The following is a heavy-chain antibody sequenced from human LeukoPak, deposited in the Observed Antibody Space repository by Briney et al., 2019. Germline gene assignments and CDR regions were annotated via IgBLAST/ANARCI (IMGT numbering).Heavy chain of an antibody. CDR2: TYYRSTWYN. Sequence: SQTLSLTCAISGDSVSSNSVTWNWIRQSPSRGLEWLGRTYYRSTWYNDYAVSVRGRITVTPDTSKNQFSLHLNSVTPEDTAIYYCAKDQLGPGGLANWFDPWGQGTLVTVSS. D-gene: IGHD1-1*01. CDR3: AKDQLGPGGLANWFDP. J-gene: IGHJ5*02. CDR1: GDSVSSNSVT. V-gene: IGHV6-1*01.